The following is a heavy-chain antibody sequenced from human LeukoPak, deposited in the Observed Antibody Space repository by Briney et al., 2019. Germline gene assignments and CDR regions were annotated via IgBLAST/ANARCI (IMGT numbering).Heavy chain of an antibody. J-gene: IGHJ4*02. Sequence: GASVKVSCKASGYTFTSYYMHWVRQAPGQGLEWMGIINPSGGSTSYAQKFQGRVTMTRDMSTSTVYMELSSLRYEDTAVYYCARATEHSSSWAPFEYWGQGILVTVSS. CDR1: GYTFTSYY. V-gene: IGHV1-46*01. CDR2: INPSGGST. CDR3: ARATEHSSSWAPFEY. D-gene: IGHD6-13*01.